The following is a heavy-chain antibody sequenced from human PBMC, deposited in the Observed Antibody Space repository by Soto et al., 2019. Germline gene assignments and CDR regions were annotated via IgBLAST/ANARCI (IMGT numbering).Heavy chain of an antibody. D-gene: IGHD1-26*01. J-gene: IGHJ4*02. CDR2: ISSSGGST. V-gene: IGHV3-23*01. CDR1: GFTFSRYY. Sequence: PGGSLRLSCAASGFTFSRYYMNWVRKAPGKGLEWVSSISSSGGSTYYGESVKGRFTISRDNAKNTLYLQMNSLRAEDTAVYYCAKGLLRGSGSYYRVPGLQSQDYWGQGTLVTVSS. CDR3: AKGLLRGSGSYYRVPGLQSQDY.